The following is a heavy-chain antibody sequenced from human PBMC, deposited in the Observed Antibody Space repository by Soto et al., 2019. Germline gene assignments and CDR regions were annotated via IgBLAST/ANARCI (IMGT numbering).Heavy chain of an antibody. CDR2: MYNTGST. D-gene: IGHD2-21*02. CDR3: ARDLWGYCGTDCYPLDV. CDR1: GGSISSYY. J-gene: IGHJ6*02. V-gene: IGHV4-59*01. Sequence: SETLSLTCTVSGGSISSYYWSWIRQHTGKVLEWIVYMYNTGSTVYNPSFKSRVTISVDSSKNQFSLKLNSVTAADTAVYYCARDLWGYCGTDCYPLDVWGQGTTVTVSS.